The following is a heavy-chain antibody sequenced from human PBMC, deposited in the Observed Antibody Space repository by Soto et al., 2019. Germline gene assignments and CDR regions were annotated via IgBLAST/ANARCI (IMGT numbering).Heavy chain of an antibody. Sequence: QVQLQESGPGLVKPSQTLSLTCTVSGGSISSGGYYWSWIRQHPGKGLEWIGYIYYSGSTYYNPSLKSRVTISVDTSKNQFALKLRSVTAADTAVYYCAREFRGYSYGRGNWFDPWGQGTLVTVSS. J-gene: IGHJ5*02. CDR3: AREFRGYSYGRGNWFDP. D-gene: IGHD5-18*01. CDR1: GGSISSGGYY. CDR2: IYYSGST. V-gene: IGHV4-31*03.